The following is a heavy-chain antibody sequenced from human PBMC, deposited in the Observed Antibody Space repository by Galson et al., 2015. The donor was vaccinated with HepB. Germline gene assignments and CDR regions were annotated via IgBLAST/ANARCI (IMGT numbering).Heavy chain of an antibody. Sequence: SLRLSCAASGFTFSSYAMHWVRQAPGKGLEWVAVISYDGSNKYYADSVKGRFTISRDNSKNTLYLQMNSLRAEDTAVYYCARDVVSMRFGGDGMDVWGQGTTVTVSS. CDR2: ISYDGSNK. V-gene: IGHV3-30-3*01. J-gene: IGHJ6*02. CDR1: GFTFSSYA. D-gene: IGHD3-10*01. CDR3: ARDVVSMRFGGDGMDV.